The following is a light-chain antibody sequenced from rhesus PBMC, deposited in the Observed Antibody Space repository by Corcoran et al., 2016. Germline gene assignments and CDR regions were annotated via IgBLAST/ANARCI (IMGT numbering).Light chain of an antibody. CDR3: QHSYGTPYS. Sequence: DIQMTQSPSSLSASVGDRVTITCRASENVNNYLHWYQQKPGKAPKHLTYAAATLQRGVPSRFSGSGSGTDYTFTISSLQPEDVATYYCQHSYGTPYSFGQGTKVEIK. J-gene: IGKJ2*01. V-gene: IGKV1-74*01. CDR1: ENVNNY. CDR2: AAA.